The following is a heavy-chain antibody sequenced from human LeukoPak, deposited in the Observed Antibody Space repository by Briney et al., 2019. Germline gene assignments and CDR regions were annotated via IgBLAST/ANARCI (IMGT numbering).Heavy chain of an antibody. Sequence: GGSLKLSCAASGLSFSGSAIHWVRQPSEKGLEWVGSIRSKASSYATGYRESVKGRFTISRDESRSTAYLQMNSLKTEDTAVYYCSRIQDWSNGVDWGQGTLVTVSS. CDR3: SRIQDWSNGVD. CDR2: IRSKASSYAT. CDR1: GLSFSGSA. V-gene: IGHV3-73*01. J-gene: IGHJ4*02. D-gene: IGHD2-8*01.